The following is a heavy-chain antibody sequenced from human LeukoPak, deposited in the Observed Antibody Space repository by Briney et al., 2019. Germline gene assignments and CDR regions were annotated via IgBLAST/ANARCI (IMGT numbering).Heavy chain of an antibody. J-gene: IGHJ3*02. V-gene: IGHV4-34*01. CDR3: ARGLAVAGTEDAFDI. CDR2: INHSGST. Sequence: PSETLSRTCAVYGGSFSGYYWSWIRQPPGKGLEWIGEINHSGSTNYNPSLKSRVTISVDTSKNQFSLKLSSVTAADTAVYYCARGLAVAGTEDAFDIWGQGTMVTVSS. CDR1: GGSFSGYY. D-gene: IGHD6-19*01.